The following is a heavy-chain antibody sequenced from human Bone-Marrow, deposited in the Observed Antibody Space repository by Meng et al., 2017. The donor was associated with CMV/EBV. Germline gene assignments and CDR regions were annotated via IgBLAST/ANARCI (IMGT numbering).Heavy chain of an antibody. V-gene: IGHV3-23*01. D-gene: IGHD3-3*01. J-gene: IGHJ4*02. CDR1: GFTFSTYN. CDR2: VSGSGSSR. CDR3: AKQLREDQFMFDS. Sequence: GESLKISCAASGFTFSTYNMNWVRQAPGKGLEWVSSVSGSGSSRYYADSVKGRFTISRDNSKNTLYLQINSLRAEETAVYHCAKQLREDQFMFDSWGQGTLVTVSS.